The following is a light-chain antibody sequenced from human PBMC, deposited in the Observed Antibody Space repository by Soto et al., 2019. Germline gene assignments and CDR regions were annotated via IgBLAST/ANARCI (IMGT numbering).Light chain of an antibody. CDR2: GAS. V-gene: IGKV3-20*01. Sequence: EIVLTQSPGTLSLSPGERATLSCRATESISSSYLAWYQQKPGQAPRLLIYGASSRATSIPDRFSGSGSGTDFTLTISRLEPEDFAVYYCQQYGSSPPGTFGQVTKVDIK. CDR3: QQYGSSPPGT. CDR1: ESISSSY. J-gene: IGKJ1*01.